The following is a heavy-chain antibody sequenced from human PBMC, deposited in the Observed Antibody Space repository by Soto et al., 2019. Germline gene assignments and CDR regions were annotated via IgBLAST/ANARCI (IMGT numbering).Heavy chain of an antibody. CDR2: VEPSDSYT. CDR1: GYSFTSYW. Sequence: GASLKISCEGSGYSFTSYWISWVRQLRGKGVEWMGRVEPSDSYTNYSPSFQGHVTLSADKSISTAYRRWSTLKASDTAMYDFARHEVLTMVRSGGMDVWGQGTTVTVSS. V-gene: IGHV5-10-1*01. CDR3: ARHEVLTMVRSGGMDV. D-gene: IGHD3-10*01. J-gene: IGHJ6*02.